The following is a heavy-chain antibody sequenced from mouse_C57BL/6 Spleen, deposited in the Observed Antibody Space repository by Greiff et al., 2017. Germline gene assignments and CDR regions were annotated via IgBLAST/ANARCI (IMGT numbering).Heavy chain of an antibody. CDR3: ARPVTTVVATDGYFDV. J-gene: IGHJ1*03. CDR1: GFTFSDYY. Sequence: DVKLVESGGGLVQPGGSLKLSCAASGFTFSDYYMYWVRQTPEKRLEWVAYISDGGGSTYYPDTVKGRFTISRDNAKNTLYLQMSRLKSEDTDMYYCARPVTTVVATDGYFDVWGTGTTVTVSS. V-gene: IGHV5-12*01. D-gene: IGHD1-1*01. CDR2: ISDGGGST.